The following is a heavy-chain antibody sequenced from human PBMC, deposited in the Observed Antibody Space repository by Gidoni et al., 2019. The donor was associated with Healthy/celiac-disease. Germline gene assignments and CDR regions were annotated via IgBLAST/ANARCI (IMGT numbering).Heavy chain of an antibody. V-gene: IGHV3-23*01. CDR2: ISGSGGST. CDR1: GFTFGRYD. J-gene: IGHJ6*03. CDR3: AKGGYCSSTSCYNAYYMDV. Sequence: EVQLLESGGGLVQPGGSRRISWAASGFTFGRYDMSWVRQAPGTGLDWVSAISGSGGSTYYADSVKGRFTISRDNSKNTLYLQMNSLRAEDTAVYYCAKGGYCSSTSCYNAYYMDVWGKGTTVTVSS. D-gene: IGHD2-2*02.